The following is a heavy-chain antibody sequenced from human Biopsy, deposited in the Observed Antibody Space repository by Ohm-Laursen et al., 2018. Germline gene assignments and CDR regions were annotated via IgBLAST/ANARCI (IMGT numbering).Heavy chain of an antibody. J-gene: IGHJ5*02. CDR1: GYTFTGYH. CDR2: INAKTGDT. V-gene: IGHV1-2*02. Sequence: SSVKVSCKSSGYTFTGYHVHWVRQAPGQGLEWMGWINAKTGDTNYAQKFQGRVTMTRDTSISTAYVDLSSLRSDDTAVYYCTRGGYYYDSLAYYYWFDPWGQGTLVTVSP. CDR3: TRGGYYYDSLAYYYWFDP. D-gene: IGHD3-22*01.